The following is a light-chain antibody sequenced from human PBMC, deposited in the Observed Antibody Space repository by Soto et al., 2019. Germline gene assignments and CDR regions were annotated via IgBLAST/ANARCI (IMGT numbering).Light chain of an antibody. CDR2: ASS. V-gene: IGKV1-9*01. CDR1: QGISSY. CDR3: QQLNTFPVT. Sequence: DIQLPQSPSFLSASVGDRVTITCRASQGISSYLAWYQQTPGKAPKLLIYASSTLQSGVPSRFSGSGYGTEFTLTISSLQPEDFATYYCQQLNTFPVTFGQGTRLDI. J-gene: IGKJ5*01.